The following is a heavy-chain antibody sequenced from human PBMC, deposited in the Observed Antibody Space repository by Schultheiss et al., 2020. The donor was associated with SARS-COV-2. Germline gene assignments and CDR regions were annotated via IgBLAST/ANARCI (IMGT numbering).Heavy chain of an antibody. CDR1: GGSISSSSYY. D-gene: IGHD3-16*01. Sequence: SETLSLTCTVSGGSISSSSYYWSWIRQPPGKGLEWIGYIYYSGSTYYNPSLKSRVTISVDTSKNQFSLRLTSVTAADTAVYYCAGQDSSAYAYFDLWGRGTLVTVSS. CDR2: IYYSGST. CDR3: AGQDSSAYAYFDL. V-gene: IGHV4-30-4*01. J-gene: IGHJ2*01.